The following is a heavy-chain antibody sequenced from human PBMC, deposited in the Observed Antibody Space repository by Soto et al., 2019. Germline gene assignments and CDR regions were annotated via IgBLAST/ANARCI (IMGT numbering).Heavy chain of an antibody. Sequence: APRQAKNSKGSSWAQQDTKQGLEWMRWISAYNGNTNYAQKLQGRVTMTTDTSTSTAYMELRSLRSDDTAVYYCARSLRVVVAATGGYGMDVWGQGTTVTVFS. CDR3: ARSLRVVVAATGGYGMDV. CDR2: ISAYNGNT. D-gene: IGHD2-15*01. J-gene: IGHJ6*02. V-gene: IGHV1-18*01. CDR1: RQAKNSKG.